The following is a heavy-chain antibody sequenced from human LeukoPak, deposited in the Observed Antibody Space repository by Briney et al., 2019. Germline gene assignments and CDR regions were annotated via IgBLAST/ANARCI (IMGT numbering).Heavy chain of an antibody. D-gene: IGHD6-13*01. CDR2: IWYGGSNK. CDR1: GFTFSSYG. Sequence: GGSLRLSCAASGFTFSSYGMHWVRQAPGKGLEWVAVIWYGGSNKYYADSVKGRFTISRDNSKNTLYLQMNSLRAEDTAVYYCARDRILAAGYFDLWGRGTLVTVSS. V-gene: IGHV3-33*01. J-gene: IGHJ2*01. CDR3: ARDRILAAGYFDL.